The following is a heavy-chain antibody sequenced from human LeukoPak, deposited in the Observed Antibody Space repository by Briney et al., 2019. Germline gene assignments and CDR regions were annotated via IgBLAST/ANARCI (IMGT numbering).Heavy chain of an antibody. V-gene: IGHV4-38-2*02. J-gene: IGHJ6*02. CDR1: GYSISSGYY. CDR2: IYTSGST. D-gene: IGHD3-22*01. CDR3: ARGQSGDSSGYYYYYYGMDV. Sequence: SETLSLTCTVSGYSISSGYYWGWIRQPPGKGLEWIGRIYTSGSTNYNPSLKSRVTISVDTSKNQFSLKLSSVTAADTAVYYCARGQSGDSSGYYYYYYGMDVWGQGTTVTVSS.